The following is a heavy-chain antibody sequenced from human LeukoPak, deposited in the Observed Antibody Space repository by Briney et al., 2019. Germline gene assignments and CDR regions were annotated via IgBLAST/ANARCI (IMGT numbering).Heavy chain of an antibody. V-gene: IGHV4-30-2*01. CDR2: IYHSGGT. CDR1: GGSISSAGYY. D-gene: IGHD6-13*01. J-gene: IGHJ4*02. CDR3: ASSGYSSSWYSSHFDY. Sequence: SSQTLSLTCTVSGGSISSAGYYWSWIRQPPGKGLEWIGYIYHSGGTYYNPSLKSRVTISVDRSKNQFSLKLTSVTAADTAVYYCASSGYSSSWYSSHFDYWGQGTLVTVSS.